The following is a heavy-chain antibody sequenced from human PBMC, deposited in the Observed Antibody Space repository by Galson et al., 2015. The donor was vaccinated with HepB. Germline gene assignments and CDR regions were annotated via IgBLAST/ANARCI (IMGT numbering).Heavy chain of an antibody. CDR1: GYTFTGYY. Sequence: SVKVSCKASGYTFTGYYMHWVRQAPGQGLEWMGWINPNSGGTNYAQKFQGWVTMTRDTSISTAYMELRSLRSDDTAVYYCARDKPEYYDFWSGYLGYYGMDVWGQGTTVTVSS. V-gene: IGHV1-2*04. CDR3: ARDKPEYYDFWSGYLGYYGMDV. J-gene: IGHJ6*02. D-gene: IGHD3-3*01. CDR2: INPNSGGT.